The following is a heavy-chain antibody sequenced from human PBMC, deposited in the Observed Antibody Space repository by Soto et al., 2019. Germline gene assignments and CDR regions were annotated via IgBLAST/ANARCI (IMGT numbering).Heavy chain of an antibody. CDR1: GGSISSGGYY. J-gene: IGHJ4*02. CDR3: ARGATVVTPRRYYFDY. D-gene: IGHD1-26*01. V-gene: IGHV4-31*03. Sequence: SETLSLTCTVSGGSISSGGYYWSWIRQHPGKGLEWIGYIYYSGSTYYNPSLKSRVTILVDTSKNQFSLKLSSVTAADTAVYYCARGATVVTPRRYYFDYWGQGTLVTVSS. CDR2: IYYSGST.